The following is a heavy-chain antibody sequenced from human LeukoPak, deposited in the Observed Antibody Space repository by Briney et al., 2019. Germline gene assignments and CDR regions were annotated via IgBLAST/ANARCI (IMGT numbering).Heavy chain of an antibody. CDR1: GFTVSSHA. CDR3: VQITYGELSDPDF. CDR2: SGTRSGTK. J-gene: IGHJ4*02. Sequence: GGPLRLSCAASGFTVSSHAMHGVRQAPGKGLGWVSSSGTRSGTKYYADSVKGRFTISRDSAMNSVSLQINSLRAEDTAIYCVVQITYGELSDPDFWGQGILVTVSS. D-gene: IGHD3-16*02. V-gene: IGHV3-21*01.